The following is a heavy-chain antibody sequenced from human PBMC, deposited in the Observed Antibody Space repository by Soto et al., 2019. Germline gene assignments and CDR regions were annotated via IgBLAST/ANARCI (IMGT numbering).Heavy chain of an antibody. D-gene: IGHD2-8*01. CDR2: IRSKANSYAT. Sequence: PGGSLRLSCAASGFTFSGSAMHWVRQASGKGLEWVGRIRSKANSYATAYAASVKGRFTISRDDSKNTAYLQMNSLKTEDTAVYYCTREPSYCTNGGCYYYYGLDGWGQGTTVTVSS. J-gene: IGHJ6*02. V-gene: IGHV3-73*01. CDR1: GFTFSGSA. CDR3: TREPSYCTNGGCYYYYGLDG.